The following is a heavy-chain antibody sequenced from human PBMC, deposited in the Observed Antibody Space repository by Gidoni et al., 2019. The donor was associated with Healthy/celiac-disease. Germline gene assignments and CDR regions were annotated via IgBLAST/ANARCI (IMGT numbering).Heavy chain of an antibody. CDR1: GGSISSSSYY. CDR2: IYYSGIT. D-gene: IGHD6-6*01. J-gene: IGHJ3*02. CDR3: ASPRRLVRSGDAFDI. V-gene: IGHV4-39*01. Sequence: QLQLQESGPGLVKPSETLSLTCTVSGGSISSSSYYWGWLRQPPGKGLEWIGSIYYSGITYYNPSLKSRVTISVDTSKNQFSLKLSSVTAADTAVYYCASPRRLVRSGDAFDIWGQGTMVTVSS.